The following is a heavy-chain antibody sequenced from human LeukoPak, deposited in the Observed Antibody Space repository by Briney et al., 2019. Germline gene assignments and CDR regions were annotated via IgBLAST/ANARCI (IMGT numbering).Heavy chain of an antibody. V-gene: IGHV4-61*02. D-gene: IGHD6-13*01. Sequence: SQTLSLTCTVSGGSISSGSYYWSWIRQPAGKGLEWIGRIYTSGSTNYNPSLKSRVTISVDTSKNQFSLKLSSVTAADTAVYYCARVDSNSWYDYWGQGTLVTVSS. CDR3: ARVDSNSWYDY. CDR2: IYTSGST. J-gene: IGHJ4*02. CDR1: GGSISSGSYY.